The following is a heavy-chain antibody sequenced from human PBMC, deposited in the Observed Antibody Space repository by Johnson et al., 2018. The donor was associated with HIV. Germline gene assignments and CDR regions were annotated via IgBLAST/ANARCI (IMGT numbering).Heavy chain of an antibody. V-gene: IGHV3-30*02. CDR2: IRYDGSNK. CDR3: ARGWELQVLDI. Sequence: VQLVESGGGVVQPGGSLRLSCAASGFTFSSYGMHWVRQAPGKGLEWVAFIRYDGSNKYYADSVKGRFTISRDNSKNTLYLQMNGLRAEDTAVYYCARGWELQVLDIWGQGTMVTVSS. J-gene: IGHJ3*02. D-gene: IGHD1-26*01. CDR1: GFTFSSYG.